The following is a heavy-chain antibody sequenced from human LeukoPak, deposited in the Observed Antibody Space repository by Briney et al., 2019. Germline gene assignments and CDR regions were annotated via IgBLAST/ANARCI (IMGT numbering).Heavy chain of an antibody. J-gene: IGHJ6*03. Sequence: SETLSLTCTVSGGSISSSSYYWGWLRQPPGKGLEWIGGIYYSGSTYYNPTFKSRVPISVDPSKNQFSLKLSSVTAADTAVYYCARHSGYSYGYAYYYYYMDVWGKGTTVTVSS. V-gene: IGHV4-39*01. CDR3: ARHSGYSYGYAYYYYYMDV. CDR1: GGSISSSSYY. D-gene: IGHD5-18*01. CDR2: IYYSGST.